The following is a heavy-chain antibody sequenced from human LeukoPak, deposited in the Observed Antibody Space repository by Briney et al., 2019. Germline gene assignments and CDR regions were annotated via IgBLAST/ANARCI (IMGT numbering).Heavy chain of an antibody. CDR1: GGSISSYY. V-gene: IGHV4-4*07. D-gene: IGHD3-22*01. CDR3: AGGDYYDSSGYFDYFDY. Sequence: SETLSLTCTVSGGSISSYYWSWIRQPAGKGLEWIGRIYTSGSTNYNPSLKSRVTMSVDTSKNQFSLKLSSVTAADTAVYYCAGGDYYDSSGYFDYFDYWGQGTLVTVSS. CDR2: IYTSGST. J-gene: IGHJ4*02.